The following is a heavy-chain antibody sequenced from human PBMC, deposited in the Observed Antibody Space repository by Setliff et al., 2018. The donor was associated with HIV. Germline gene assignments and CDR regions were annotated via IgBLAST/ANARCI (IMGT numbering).Heavy chain of an antibody. D-gene: IGHD3-16*01. CDR3: ARDRLRGGVGTGLAEY. CDR2: INIDGGST. J-gene: IGHJ4*02. Sequence: RGGSLRLSCAASGFTFRSYWMYWVRQPPGKGLVWVSRINIDGGSTNYADSVKGRFTISRDNAKNTLYLQMNGLSAEDTAVYYCARDRLRGGVGTGLAEYWGQGTVVTVSS. CDR1: GFTFRSYW. V-gene: IGHV3-74*01.